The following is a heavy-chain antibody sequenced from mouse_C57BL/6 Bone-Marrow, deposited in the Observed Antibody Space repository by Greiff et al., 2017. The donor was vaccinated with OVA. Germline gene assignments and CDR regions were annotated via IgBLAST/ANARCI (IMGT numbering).Heavy chain of an antibody. V-gene: IGHV1-69*01. D-gene: IGHD2-3*01. J-gene: IGHJ3*01. Sequence: QVQLQQPGAELVMPGASVKLSCKASGYTFTSYWMHWVKQRPGHGLEWIGEIAPSDSYTNYNQKFKGKSTLTVDKSSSTAYMQLSSLTSEDSAVYDCARDGYYPAWFAYWGQGTLVTVSA. CDR2: IAPSDSYT. CDR3: ARDGYYPAWFAY. CDR1: GYTFTSYW.